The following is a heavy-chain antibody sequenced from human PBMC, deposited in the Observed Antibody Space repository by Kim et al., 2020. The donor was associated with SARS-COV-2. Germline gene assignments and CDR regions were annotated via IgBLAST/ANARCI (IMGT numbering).Heavy chain of an antibody. CDR2: INHSGST. Sequence: SETLSLTCAVYGGSFSGYYWSWIRQPPGKGLEWIGEINHSGSTNYNPSLKSRVTISVDTSKNQFSLKLSSVTAADTAVYYCARVQQHYSSGWYCGGLRAPGVFHYWGQGTLVTVSS. CDR1: GGSFSGYY. D-gene: IGHD6-19*01. CDR3: ARVQQHYSSGWYCGGLRAPGVFHY. V-gene: IGHV4-34*01. J-gene: IGHJ4*02.